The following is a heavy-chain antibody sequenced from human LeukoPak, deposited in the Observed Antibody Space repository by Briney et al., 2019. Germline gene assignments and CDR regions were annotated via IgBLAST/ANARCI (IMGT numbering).Heavy chain of an antibody. J-gene: IGHJ4*02. V-gene: IGHV3-7*01. CDR2: IKQDGSEK. CDR3: AKYGSYYYFDY. Sequence: GGSLRLSCAASGFTFSSYWMSWVRQAPGKGLEWVANIKQDGSEKYYVDSVKGRFTISRDNSKNTLYLQMNSLRAEDTAVYYCAKYGSYYYFDYWGQGTLVTVSS. D-gene: IGHD1-26*01. CDR1: GFTFSSYW.